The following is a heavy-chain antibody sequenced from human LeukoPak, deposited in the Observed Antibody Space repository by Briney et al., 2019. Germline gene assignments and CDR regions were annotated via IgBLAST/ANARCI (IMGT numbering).Heavy chain of an antibody. Sequence: PGGSPRLSCAASGFTVSSNYMSWVRQAPGKGLEWVSVIYSGGSTYYADSVKGRFTISRDNSKNTLYLQMNSLRAEDTAVYYCAKDLNYYGDFLDYWGQGTLVTVSS. V-gene: IGHV3-66*01. D-gene: IGHD4-17*01. CDR3: AKDLNYYGDFLDY. J-gene: IGHJ4*02. CDR1: GFTVSSNY. CDR2: IYSGGST.